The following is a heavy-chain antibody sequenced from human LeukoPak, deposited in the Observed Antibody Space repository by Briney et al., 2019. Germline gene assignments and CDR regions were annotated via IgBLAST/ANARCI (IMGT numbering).Heavy chain of an antibody. CDR2: IIPIFGIA. D-gene: IGHD2-2*01. CDR3: ARAAVPAAKNDAFDI. J-gene: IGHJ3*02. Sequence: SVKVSCKASGGTFSSYAISWVRRAPGQGLEWMGRIIPIFGIANYAQKFQGRVTITADKSTSTAYMELSSLRSEDTAVYYCARAAVPAAKNDAFDIWGQGTMVTVSS. V-gene: IGHV1-69*04. CDR1: GGTFSSYA.